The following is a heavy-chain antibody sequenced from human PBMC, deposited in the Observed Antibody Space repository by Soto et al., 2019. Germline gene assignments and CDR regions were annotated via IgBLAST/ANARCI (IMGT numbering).Heavy chain of an antibody. CDR3: AREGEMPYYYYGMDV. V-gene: IGHV1-18*01. CDR1: GYTFTTYG. D-gene: IGHD3-16*01. Sequence: QVQLVQSGAEVKKPGASVKVSCKSSGYTFTTYGISWVRQAPGQGLEGMGWISGYNGNTKYAQKFQDRVTMTTDTSTSTAYMDLRSLRSDDTAVYYCAREGEMPYYYYGMDVWGQGTTVTVYS. CDR2: ISGYNGNT. J-gene: IGHJ6*02.